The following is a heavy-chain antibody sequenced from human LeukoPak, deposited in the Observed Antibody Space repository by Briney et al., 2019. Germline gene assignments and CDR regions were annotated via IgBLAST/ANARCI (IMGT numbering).Heavy chain of an antibody. D-gene: IGHD3-22*01. CDR2: IYHSGST. CDR1: GYSISSGYY. V-gene: IGHV4-38-2*02. CDR3: ARAGSSGYSNYFDY. J-gene: IGHJ4*02. Sequence: PSETLSLTCTVSGYSISSGYYWGWIRQPPGKGLEWIGSIYHSGSTYYNPSLKSRVTISVDTSKNQFSLKLSSVTAADTAVYYCARAGSSGYSNYFDYWGQGTLVTVSS.